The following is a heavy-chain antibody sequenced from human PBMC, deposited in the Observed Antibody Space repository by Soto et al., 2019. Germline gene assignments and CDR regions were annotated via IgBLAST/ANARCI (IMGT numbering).Heavy chain of an antibody. V-gene: IGHV1-3*04. D-gene: IGHD2-2*01. CDR2: INTGNGNT. CDR1: GYTFSSYA. CDR3: ARDKGYCSSTTCYNALFDY. Sequence: ASLKVSCKASGYTFSSYAMHWVRQAPGQRPEWMGWINTGNGNTKYSQKFQGRVIITSDTSASTAYMELSSLRSEDTAVYYCARDKGYCSSTTCYNALFDYWGQGTLVTVSS. J-gene: IGHJ4*02.